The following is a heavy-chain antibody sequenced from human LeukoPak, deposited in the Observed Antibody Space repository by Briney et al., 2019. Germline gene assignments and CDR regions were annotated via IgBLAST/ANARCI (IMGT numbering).Heavy chain of an antibody. Sequence: ASVKVSCKVSGYTLTELSMHWVRQAPGKGLEWMGGFDPEDGETIYAQKFQGRVTMTEDTSTDTAYMELSSLRSGDTAVYYCATASPYDFWSGYLPFDCWGQGTLVTVSS. V-gene: IGHV1-24*01. D-gene: IGHD3-3*01. CDR3: ATASPYDFWSGYLPFDC. CDR1: GYTLTELS. CDR2: FDPEDGET. J-gene: IGHJ4*02.